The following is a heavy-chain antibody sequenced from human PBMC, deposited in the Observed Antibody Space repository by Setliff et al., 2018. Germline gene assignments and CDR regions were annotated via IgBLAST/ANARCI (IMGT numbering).Heavy chain of an antibody. CDR1: GFTFGSYW. CDR2: IHHDGGWK. Sequence: GGSLRLSCAASGFTFGSYWLSWVRQAPGKGLEWVANIHHDGGWKYYVDSVEGRFTISRDNAKNSLYLQMNSLRAEDTAVYYCARDGYGGYLDCWGQGALVTVSS. CDR3: ARDGYGGYLDC. V-gene: IGHV3-7*01. D-gene: IGHD3-22*01. J-gene: IGHJ4*02.